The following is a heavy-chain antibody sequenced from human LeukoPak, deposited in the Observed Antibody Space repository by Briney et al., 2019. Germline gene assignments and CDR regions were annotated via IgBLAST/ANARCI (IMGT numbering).Heavy chain of an antibody. CDR1: GFTFSSYA. CDR3: AKDRAWVGYFDY. V-gene: IGHV3-23*01. Sequence: GGSLRLSCAASGFTFSSYAMSWVRQAPGKGLEWVSAISGSGGSTYYADSVKGRFTISRDNSKNTLYLQMNSLRAEDTAIYYCAKDRAWVGYFDYWGQGTLVTVSS. D-gene: IGHD2-15*01. CDR2: ISGSGGST. J-gene: IGHJ4*02.